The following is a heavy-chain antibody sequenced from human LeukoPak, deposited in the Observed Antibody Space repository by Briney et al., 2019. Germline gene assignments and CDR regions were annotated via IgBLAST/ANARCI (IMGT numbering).Heavy chain of an antibody. CDR2: IRSKTYGGAK. CDR3: TPGDYGNYFYDMDV. Sequence: GGSLRHSCTASGFTFGDYAMSWFRLAPGKGLEWVGFIRSKTYGGAKEHAASVKDRFTISRDDSKSIAYLQMNSLKTEDTAVYHRTPGDYGNYFYDMDVWGQGTTVTVSS. D-gene: IGHD4-17*01. V-gene: IGHV3-49*03. CDR1: GFTFGDYA. J-gene: IGHJ6*02.